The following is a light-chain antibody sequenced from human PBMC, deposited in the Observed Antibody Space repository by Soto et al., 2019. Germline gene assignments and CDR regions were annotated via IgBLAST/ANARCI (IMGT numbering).Light chain of an antibody. J-gene: IGKJ4*01. CDR2: DAS. CDR1: QGISTL. Sequence: AIQLTQSPSSLSASVGDRVTITCRASQGISTLFAWYQQHPGRPPKLLIYDASTLESGVPSRFSGSGSGTDFTLTISSLQPEDFATYYCQQFYDYPLTFGGGTKVEMK. V-gene: IGKV1D-13*01. CDR3: QQFYDYPLT.